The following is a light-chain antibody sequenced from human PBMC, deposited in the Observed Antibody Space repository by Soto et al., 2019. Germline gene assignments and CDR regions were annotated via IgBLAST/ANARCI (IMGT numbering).Light chain of an antibody. CDR3: CSYTTSSTLV. V-gene: IGLV2-23*02. CDR1: SSDVGSYNL. Sequence: QSALTQPASVSGSPGQSITLPCTGTSSDVGSYNLVSWYQQHPGKAPKLMIYEVSKRPSGVSNRFSASKSGNTASLTISGLQAEDEADYYCCSYTTSSTLVFGGGTKLPS. J-gene: IGLJ3*02. CDR2: EVS.